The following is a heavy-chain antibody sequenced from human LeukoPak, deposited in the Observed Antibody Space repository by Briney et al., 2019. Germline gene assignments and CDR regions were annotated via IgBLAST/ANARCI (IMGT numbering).Heavy chain of an antibody. CDR3: AKLHGDFLPAHY. V-gene: IGHV3-48*03. CDR2: ISTSGSTI. CDR1: GFTFSSYE. Sequence: GGSLRLSCAASGFTFSSYEMNWVRQAPGKGLDWVSYISTSGSTIYYAASVKGRFTISRDSSKNTLVLQMNTLRVEDTALYYCAKLHGDFLPAHYWGQGTLVTVSS. J-gene: IGHJ4*02. D-gene: IGHD4-17*01.